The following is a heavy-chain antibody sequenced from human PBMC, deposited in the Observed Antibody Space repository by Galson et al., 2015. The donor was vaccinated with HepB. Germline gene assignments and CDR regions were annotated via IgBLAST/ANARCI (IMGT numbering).Heavy chain of an antibody. CDR2: IYYSGST. CDR1: GGSISSYY. J-gene: IGHJ3*02. D-gene: IGHD3-3*01. V-gene: IGHV4-59*12. Sequence: SETLSLTCTVPGGSISSYYWSWIRQPPGKGLEWIGYIYYSGSTNYNPSLKSRVTISVDTSKNQFSLKLSSVTAADTAVYYCATGTIFGGQLGAFDIWGQGTMVTVSS. CDR3: ATGTIFGGQLGAFDI.